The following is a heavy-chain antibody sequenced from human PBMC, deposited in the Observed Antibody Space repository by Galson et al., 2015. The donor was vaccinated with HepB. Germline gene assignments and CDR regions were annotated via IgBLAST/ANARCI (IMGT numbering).Heavy chain of an antibody. V-gene: IGHV4-34*01. J-gene: IGHJ4*02. CDR3: ARGDFGGGGYDY. D-gene: IGHD2-15*01. CDR2: INHSGST. Sequence: SETLSLTCAVYGGSFSGYYWSWIRQPPGKGLEWIGEINHSGSTNYNPSLKSRVTISVDTSKNQFSLKLSSVTAADTAVYYCARGDFGGGGYDYWGQGTLVTVSS. CDR1: GGSFSGYY.